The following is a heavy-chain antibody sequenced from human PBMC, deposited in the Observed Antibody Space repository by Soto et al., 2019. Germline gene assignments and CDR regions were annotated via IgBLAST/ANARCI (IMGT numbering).Heavy chain of an antibody. CDR3: ARFYEPSRPFDY. D-gene: IGHD3-16*01. CDR2: INAGNGNT. CDR1: GYTFTSYA. V-gene: IGHV1-3*01. J-gene: IGHJ4*02. Sequence: ASVKVSCKASGYTFTSYAMHWVRQAPGQRLEWMGWINAGNGNTKYSQKFQGRVTITRDTSASTAYMELSSLRSEDTAVYYCARFYEPSRPFDYWGEGTLVTVSS.